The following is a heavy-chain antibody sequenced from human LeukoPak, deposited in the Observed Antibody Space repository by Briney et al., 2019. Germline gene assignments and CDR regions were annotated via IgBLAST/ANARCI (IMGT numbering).Heavy chain of an antibody. D-gene: IGHD5-24*01. Sequence: PGGSLRLSCTTSGFTFSGYWMHWVRHVPGKGLEWVATINGEGSSTSYGDAVTGRVTISRDNAKSTLYLQMTGVSADDTSVYFCARQSSANYYFYLDVWGRGTTVIVSS. CDR2: INGEGSST. CDR1: GFTFSGYW. CDR3: ARQSSANYYFYLDV. J-gene: IGHJ6*03. V-gene: IGHV3-74*01.